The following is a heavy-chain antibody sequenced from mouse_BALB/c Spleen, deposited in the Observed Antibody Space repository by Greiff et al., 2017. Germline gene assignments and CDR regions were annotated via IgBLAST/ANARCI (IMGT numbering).Heavy chain of an antibody. V-gene: IGHV5-12-1*01. CDR1: GFAFSSYD. CDR2: ISSGGGST. CDR3: ARHDYFDY. J-gene: IGHJ2*01. Sequence: EVNVVESGGGLVKPGGSLKLSCAASGFAFSSYDMSWVRQTPEKRLEWVAYISSGGGSTYYPDTVKGRFTISRDNAKNTLYLQMSSLKSEDTAMYYCARHDYFDYWGQGTTLTVSS.